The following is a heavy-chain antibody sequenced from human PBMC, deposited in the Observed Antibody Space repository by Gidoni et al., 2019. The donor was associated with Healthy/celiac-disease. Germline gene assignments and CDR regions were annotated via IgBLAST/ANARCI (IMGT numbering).Heavy chain of an antibody. CDR3: AKGGVKQQLDY. CDR2: ISYDGSNK. V-gene: IGHV3-30*18. D-gene: IGHD6-13*01. J-gene: IGHJ4*02. Sequence: QVQLVESGGGVVQPGRSLRLSCAASGFTFSSYGRHWVRQAPGKGLEWVAVISYDGSNKYYADSVKGRFTISRDNSKNTLYLQMNSLRAEDTAVYYCAKGGVKQQLDYWGQGTLVTVSS. CDR1: GFTFSSYG.